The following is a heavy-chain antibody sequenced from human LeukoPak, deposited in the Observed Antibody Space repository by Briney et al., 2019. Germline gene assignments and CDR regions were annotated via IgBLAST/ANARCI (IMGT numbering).Heavy chain of an antibody. CDR1: EFTFSSYA. J-gene: IGHJ4*02. D-gene: IGHD5-18*01. CDR3: ARTRGYSYGTYYFDY. Sequence: GGSLRLSCAASEFTFSSYAMGWVRQAPGKGLEWVSGLSGSGGSTYYADSVKGRFTTSRDNSKNTLYLQMNSLRAEDTAVYYCARTRGYSYGTYYFDYWGQGTLVTVSS. CDR2: LSGSGGST. V-gene: IGHV3-23*01.